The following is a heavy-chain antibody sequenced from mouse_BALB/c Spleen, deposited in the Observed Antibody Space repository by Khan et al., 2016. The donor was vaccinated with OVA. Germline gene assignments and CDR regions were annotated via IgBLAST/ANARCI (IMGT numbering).Heavy chain of an antibody. V-gene: IGHV3-2*02. CDR3: ARKDYYDYDPFPY. J-gene: IGHJ3*01. D-gene: IGHD2-4*01. CDR2: ITYSGNT. CDR1: GYSITSEYA. Sequence: EVQLQESGPGLVKPSQSLSLTCTVTGYSITSEYAWNWIRQFPGNKLEWIGYITYSGNTRFNPSLKSRTSITPDTSKNQFFLQLNSVTTEDTATYYGARKDYYDYDPFPYWGQGTLVTVSA.